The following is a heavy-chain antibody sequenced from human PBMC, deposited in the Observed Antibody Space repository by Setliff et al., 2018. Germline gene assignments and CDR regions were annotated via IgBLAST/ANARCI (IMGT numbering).Heavy chain of an antibody. CDR3: ASNTYYYGSGSHYYFDY. J-gene: IGHJ4*02. D-gene: IGHD3-10*01. CDR2: ISSSSSTI. Sequence: GESLRLSCAASGFTFSSYSMNWVRQAPGKGLEWVSYISSSSSTIYYADSVKGRFTISRDNAKNSLYLQMNSLRAEDTAVYYCASNTYYYGSGSHYYFDYWGQGTLVTVSS. CDR1: GFTFSSYS. V-gene: IGHV3-48*01.